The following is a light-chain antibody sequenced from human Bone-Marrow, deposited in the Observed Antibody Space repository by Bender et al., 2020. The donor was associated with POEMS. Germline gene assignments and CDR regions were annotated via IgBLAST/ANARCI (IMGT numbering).Light chain of an antibody. V-gene: IGLV2-14*02. CDR3: SSYTSSSTYV. J-gene: IGLJ1*01. CDR1: SSDVGSYNL. CDR2: EVS. Sequence: QSALTQPASVSGSPGQSITISCTGTSSDVGSYNLVSWYQQHPGKAPKLMIYEVSNRPSGVSNRFSGSKSGNTASLTISGLQAEDEAEYYCSSYTSSSTYVFGTGTKVTVL.